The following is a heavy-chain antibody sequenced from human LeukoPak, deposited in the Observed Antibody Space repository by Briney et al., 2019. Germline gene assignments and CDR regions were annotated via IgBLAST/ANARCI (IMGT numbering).Heavy chain of an antibody. D-gene: IGHD1-14*01. V-gene: IGHV1-2*02. CDR1: GYTFTGYY. CDR2: INPNSGGT. J-gene: IGHJ1*01. Sequence: ASVKVSCKASGYTFTGYYMHWVRQAPGQGLEWMGWINPNSGGTNYAQKFQGRVTMTRDTSISTAYMELSRLRSDDTAVYYCAREDGDFTPEGMSEYFQHWGQGTLVTVSS. CDR3: AREDGDFTPEGMSEYFQH.